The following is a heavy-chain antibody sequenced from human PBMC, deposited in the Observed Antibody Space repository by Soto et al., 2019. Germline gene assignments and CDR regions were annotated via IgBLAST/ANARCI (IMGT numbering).Heavy chain of an antibody. CDR3: AKQRLEVPAAMVYFDY. D-gene: IGHD2-2*01. CDR2: FDREDGQT. J-gene: IGHJ4*02. V-gene: IGHV1-24*01. CDR1: GNTLTDLF. Sequence: QVRLVQSGAEVKKPGASVKVSCKVSGNTLTDLFMHWVRQPPGRGLEWMGGFDREDGQTNYAQKFQGRVTMTEDTSTDTAYMELSSLRSEDTAVYYCAKQRLEVPAAMVYFDYWGQGTLVTVSS.